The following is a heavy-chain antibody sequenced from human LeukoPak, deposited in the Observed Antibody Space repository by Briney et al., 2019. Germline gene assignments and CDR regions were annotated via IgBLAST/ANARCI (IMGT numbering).Heavy chain of an antibody. Sequence: GGSLRLSCVASGFTFSTYPMHWVRQAPGKGLEWVALISFDGSNKYYADPVKGRFTISRDNSKNTLYLQMNSLRAEDTAIYYCAREQKAYSNYPNYDYWGQGTLVTVSS. V-gene: IGHV3-30*04. J-gene: IGHJ4*02. CDR2: ISFDGSNK. CDR3: AREQKAYSNYPNYDY. CDR1: GFTFSTYP. D-gene: IGHD4-11*01.